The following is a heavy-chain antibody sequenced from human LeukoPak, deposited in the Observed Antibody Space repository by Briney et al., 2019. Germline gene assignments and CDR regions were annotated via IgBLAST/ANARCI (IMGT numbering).Heavy chain of an antibody. D-gene: IGHD6-6*01. CDR2: ISGSGGST. Sequence: GGSLRLSCAASGFTFSSYAMSWVLQAPGKGLEWVSAISGSGGSTYYADSVKGRFTISRDNSKNTLYLQMNSLRAEDTAVYYCAKDGAREAARLRYFDYWGQGTLVTVSS. V-gene: IGHV3-23*01. CDR3: AKDGAREAARLRYFDY. J-gene: IGHJ4*02. CDR1: GFTFSSYA.